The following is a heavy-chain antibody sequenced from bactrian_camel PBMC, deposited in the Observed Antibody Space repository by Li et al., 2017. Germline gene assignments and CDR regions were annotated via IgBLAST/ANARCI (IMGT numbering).Heavy chain of an antibody. CDR3: AAGYVYNYRPGTRFAAFGH. CDR1: GYCASGYC. V-gene: IGHV3S26*01. J-gene: IGHJ4*01. Sequence: VQLVESGGGSAQAGGSLRLSCACSGYCASGYCMAWFRQDPGKEREGLAFIGSGGALSYTDSVKGRFTISKDNDKNTLYLEMNSLKPEDAGTYYCAAGYVYNYRPGTRFAAFGHRGQGTQVTVS. CDR2: FIGSGGAL. D-gene: IGHD3*01.